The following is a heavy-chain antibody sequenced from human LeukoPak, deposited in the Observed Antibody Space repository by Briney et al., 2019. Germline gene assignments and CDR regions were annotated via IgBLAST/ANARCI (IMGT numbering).Heavy chain of an antibody. CDR3: ANGAGDY. Sequence: GGSLRLSCAASGFTFSSYAMHWVRQAPGKGLEWVALISYDGSNKYYADSVKGRFTISRDNSKSTLYLQMNSLRAEDTAVYYCANGAGDYWGQGTLVTVSS. CDR2: ISYDGSNK. D-gene: IGHD3-16*01. V-gene: IGHV3-30-3*01. J-gene: IGHJ4*02. CDR1: GFTFSSYA.